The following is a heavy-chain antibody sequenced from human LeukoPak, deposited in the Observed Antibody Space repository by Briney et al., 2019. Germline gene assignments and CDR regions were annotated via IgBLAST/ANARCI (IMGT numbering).Heavy chain of an antibody. J-gene: IGHJ4*02. V-gene: IGHV3-66*01. D-gene: IGHD4-23*01. Sequence: PGGSLRLSCAASGFTVSSNYMSWVRQAPGKGLEWVSVIYSGGSTYYADSVKGRFTIARDNSRNTVHLQMNSLRVEDTAMYYCARVPYGGNSIDCWGQGTLVTVSS. CDR1: GFTVSSNY. CDR3: ARVPYGGNSIDC. CDR2: IYSGGST.